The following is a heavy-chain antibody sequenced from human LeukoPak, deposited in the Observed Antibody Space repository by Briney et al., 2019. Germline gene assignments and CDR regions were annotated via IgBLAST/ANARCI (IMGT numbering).Heavy chain of an antibody. V-gene: IGHV1-69*05. CDR2: IIPIFGTA. CDR3: AREFGEGFDY. Sequence: SVKVSCKASGGTFSSYAISWVRQAPGQGLEGMGGIIPIFGTANYAQKFQGRVTITTDESTSTAYMELSSLRCEDTAVYYCAREFGEGFDYWGKGTLVTVSS. D-gene: IGHD3-10*01. CDR1: GGTFSSYA. J-gene: IGHJ4*02.